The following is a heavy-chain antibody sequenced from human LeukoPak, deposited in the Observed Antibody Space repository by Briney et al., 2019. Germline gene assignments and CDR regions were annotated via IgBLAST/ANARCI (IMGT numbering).Heavy chain of an antibody. Sequence: PSETLSLTCAVYGGSFSGYYWSWIRQPPGKGLEWIGEINHSGSTNYKPSLKSRVTISVDTSKNQFSLKLSSVTAADTAVYYCARGHAIEVDTAMVSVLADYWGQGTLVTVSS. CDR2: INHSGST. CDR3: ARGHAIEVDTAMVSVLADY. CDR1: GGSFSGYY. D-gene: IGHD5-18*01. J-gene: IGHJ4*02. V-gene: IGHV4-34*01.